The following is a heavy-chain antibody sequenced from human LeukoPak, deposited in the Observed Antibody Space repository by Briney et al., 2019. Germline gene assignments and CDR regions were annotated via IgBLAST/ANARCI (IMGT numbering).Heavy chain of an antibody. V-gene: IGHV3-21*01. D-gene: IGHD3-3*01. J-gene: IGHJ6*03. Sequence: KPGGSLRLSCAASGFTFSSYSMNWVRQAPGKGLEWVSSISSSSSYIYYADSGKGRFTISRDNAKNSLYLQMNSLRAEDTAVYYCARDLTRITIFGVVSGYMDVWGKGTTVTVSS. CDR2: ISSSSSYI. CDR3: ARDLTRITIFGVVSGYMDV. CDR1: GFTFSSYS.